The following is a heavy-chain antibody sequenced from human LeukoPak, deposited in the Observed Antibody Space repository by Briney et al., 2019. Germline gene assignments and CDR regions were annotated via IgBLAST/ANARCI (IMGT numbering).Heavy chain of an antibody. J-gene: IGHJ4*02. CDR2: INPNSGGT. V-gene: IGHV1-2*02. D-gene: IGHD3-9*01. Sequence: GASVKVSCKASGYTFTGYYMHWVRQAPGQGLEWMGWINPNSGGTNYAQKFQGRVTMTRDTSISTAYMELSRLRSDDTAVYYCARVDPGGYYDILTGPRGYYFDYWGQGTLVTVSS. CDR1: GYTFTGYY. CDR3: ARVDPGGYYDILTGPRGYYFDY.